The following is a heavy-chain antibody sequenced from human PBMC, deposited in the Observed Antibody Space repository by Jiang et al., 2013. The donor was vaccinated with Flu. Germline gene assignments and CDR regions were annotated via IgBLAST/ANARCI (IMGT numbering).Heavy chain of an antibody. Sequence: SGAEVKKPGASVKVSCKASGYTFTSYGISWVRQAPGQGLEWMGWISAYNGNTNYAQKLQGRVTMTTDTSTSTAYMELRSLRSDDTAVYYCARFVGDSLWFGGSYYFDYWGQGTLVTVSS. CDR3: ARFVGDSLWFGGSYYFDY. V-gene: IGHV1-18*01. CDR2: ISAYNGNT. D-gene: IGHD3-10*01. J-gene: IGHJ4*02. CDR1: GYTFTSYG.